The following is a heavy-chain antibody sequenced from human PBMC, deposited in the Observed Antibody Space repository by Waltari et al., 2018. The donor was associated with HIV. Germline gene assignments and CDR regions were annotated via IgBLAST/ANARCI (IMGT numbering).Heavy chain of an antibody. J-gene: IGHJ4*02. CDR1: GGSISSYY. V-gene: IGHV4-4*07. CDR2: IYTSGST. Sequence: QVQLQESGPGLVKPSETLSLTCTVSGGSISSYYWTWIRQPAGKGLEWIGRIYTSGSTNYNPSLKSRVTMSVDTSKNQFSLKLSSVTAADTAVYYCAGSPLGFGEFSYFDYWGQGTLVTVSS. CDR3: AGSPLGFGEFSYFDY. D-gene: IGHD3-10*01.